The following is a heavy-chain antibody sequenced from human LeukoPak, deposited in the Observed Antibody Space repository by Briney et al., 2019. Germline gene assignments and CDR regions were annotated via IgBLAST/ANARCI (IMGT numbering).Heavy chain of an antibody. CDR1: GFIFSNFW. J-gene: IGHJ4*02. D-gene: IGHD3-3*01. V-gene: IGHV3-7*01. CDR3: ARDYYDFWSGYYFPPGY. Sequence: GGSLRLSCEASGFIFSNFWMSWVRQAPGKGLEWVANIREDGSEAYYVDFVKGRFTISRDNDKNSLHLQMNSLRVEDTAVYYCARDYYDFWSGYYFPPGYWGQGTLVTVSS. CDR2: IREDGSEA.